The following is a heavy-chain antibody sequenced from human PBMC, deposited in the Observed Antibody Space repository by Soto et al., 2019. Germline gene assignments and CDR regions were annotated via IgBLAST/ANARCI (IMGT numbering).Heavy chain of an antibody. D-gene: IGHD2-15*01. Sequence: GGSLRLSCAASGFTFSSYGMHRVRQAPGEGLEWVAVISYDGSNKYYADSVKGRFTISRDNSKNTLYLQMNSLRAEDTAVYYCAKNEVVVVAAYAFDIWGQGTMVTVSS. CDR3: AKNEVVVVAAYAFDI. CDR2: ISYDGSNK. V-gene: IGHV3-30*18. CDR1: GFTFSSYG. J-gene: IGHJ3*02.